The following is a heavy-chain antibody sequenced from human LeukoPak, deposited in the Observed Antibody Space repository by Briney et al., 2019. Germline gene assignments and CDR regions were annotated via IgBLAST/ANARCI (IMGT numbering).Heavy chain of an antibody. CDR2: ISYDGSNK. D-gene: IGHD6-19*01. V-gene: IGHV3-30-3*01. J-gene: IGHJ4*02. CDR3: ARDPVAVAGAFDY. Sequence: GGSLRLSCAASGFTFSSYAMHWVRQAPGKGLEWVAVISYDGSNKYYADSVKGRFTISRDKSKNTLYLQMNSLRAEDTAVYYCARDPVAVAGAFDYWGQGTLVTVSS. CDR1: GFTFSSYA.